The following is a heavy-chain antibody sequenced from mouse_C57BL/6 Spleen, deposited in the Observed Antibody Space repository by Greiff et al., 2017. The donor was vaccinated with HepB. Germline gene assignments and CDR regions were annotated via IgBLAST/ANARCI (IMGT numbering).Heavy chain of an antibody. CDR2: IRLKSDNYAT. D-gene: IGHD1-1*01. CDR3: PSYYGKGYFDV. Sequence: EVKLVESGGGLVQPGGSMKLSCVASGFTFSNYWMNWVRQSPEKGLEWVAQIRLKSDNYATHYAESVKGRFTISRDDFKSSVYLQMNNLRAEDTGIYYCPSYYGKGYFDVWGTGTTVTVSS. CDR1: GFTFSNYW. V-gene: IGHV6-3*01. J-gene: IGHJ1*03.